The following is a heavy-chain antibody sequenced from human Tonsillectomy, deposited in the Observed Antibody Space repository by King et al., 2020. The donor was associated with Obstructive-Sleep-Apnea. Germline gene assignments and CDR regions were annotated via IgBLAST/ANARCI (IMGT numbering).Heavy chain of an antibody. CDR1: GGSISSYY. J-gene: IGHJ4*02. CDR2: IYTSGST. CDR3: ARDHPSIGELSTH. D-gene: IGHD3-10*01. V-gene: IGHV4-4*07. Sequence: QVQLQESGPGLVKPSETLSLTCSVSGGSISSYYWSWIRQPAGKGLEWIGRIYTSGSTNYNPSLKSRVTMSVDTSKNQFSLKLNSVTAADTAVYYCARDHPSIGELSTHWGQGTLVTVSS.